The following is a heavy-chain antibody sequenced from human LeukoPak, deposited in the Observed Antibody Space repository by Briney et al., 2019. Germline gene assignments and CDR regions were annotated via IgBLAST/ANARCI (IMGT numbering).Heavy chain of an antibody. V-gene: IGHV4-39*01. CDR2: IYYSGTT. CDR3: ARRSLTIGWPIDY. J-gene: IGHJ4*02. CDR1: GGSIGSNTYY. D-gene: IGHD6-19*01. Sequence: SETLSLTCTVSGGSIGSNTYYWGWIRQPPGKGLEWIGTIYYSGTTYYNPSLKSRVTMSVDTSKNQFSLKLSSVTAADTAVYYCARRSLTIGWPIDYWGQGTLVTVSS.